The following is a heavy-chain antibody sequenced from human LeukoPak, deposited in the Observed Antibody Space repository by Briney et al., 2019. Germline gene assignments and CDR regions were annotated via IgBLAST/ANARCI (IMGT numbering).Heavy chain of an antibody. J-gene: IGHJ4*02. Sequence: GGSLRLSCVAPGFIFSSYGMHWVRQAPGKGLEWVAYIQYDGSNKQYADSVKGRFTISRDSSKNTLYLQMNSLRAEDTAVYYCARDPWVDTAMDDEYWGQGTLVTVSS. D-gene: IGHD5-18*01. CDR3: ARDPWVDTAMDDEY. CDR2: IQYDGSNK. CDR1: GFIFSSYG. V-gene: IGHV3-30*02.